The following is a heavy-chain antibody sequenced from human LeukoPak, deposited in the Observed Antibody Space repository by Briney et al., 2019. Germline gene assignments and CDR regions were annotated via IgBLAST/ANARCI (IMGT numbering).Heavy chain of an antibody. D-gene: IGHD2-2*01. J-gene: IGHJ4*02. Sequence: GGSLKLSCAASGFTVSSKYMSWVRQAPGKGLEWVSVIYSGGSTYYADSVKGRFTISRDNSKNTLYLQMNSLRAEDTAVYYCARGCSSTSCYGFDYWGQGTLVTVSS. CDR3: ARGCSSTSCYGFDY. CDR1: GFTVSSKY. CDR2: IYSGGST. V-gene: IGHV3-53*01.